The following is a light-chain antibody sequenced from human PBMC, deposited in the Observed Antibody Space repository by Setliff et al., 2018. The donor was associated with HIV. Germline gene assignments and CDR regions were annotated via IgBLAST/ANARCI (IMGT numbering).Light chain of an antibody. CDR3: QQYYHTPPLT. J-gene: IGKJ4*01. V-gene: IGKV1-NL1*01. CDR2: AAS. Sequence: DIQMTQSPSSLSASVGDRVTITCRASQGISNSLAWYQQKPGKAPKLLLYAASRLESGVPSRFSGSGSGTDYTLTISSLQPEDFATYYCQQYYHTPPLTVGGGTKVDIK. CDR1: QGISNS.